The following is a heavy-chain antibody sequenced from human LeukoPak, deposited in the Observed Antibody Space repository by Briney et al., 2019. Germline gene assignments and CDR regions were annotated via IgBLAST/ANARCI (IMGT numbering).Heavy chain of an antibody. V-gene: IGHV3-7*03. CDR3: ARGSSRRGYFDY. Sequence: PGRSLRLSCAASGFTYSSCWMSWVRQAPGKGLEWVANINQDGTEKYYVDSVKGRFTISRDNAKNSLYLQMNSLRADDTAVYYCARGSSRRGYFDYWGQGTLVTVSS. CDR1: GFTYSSCW. J-gene: IGHJ4*02. CDR2: INQDGTEK. D-gene: IGHD6-6*01.